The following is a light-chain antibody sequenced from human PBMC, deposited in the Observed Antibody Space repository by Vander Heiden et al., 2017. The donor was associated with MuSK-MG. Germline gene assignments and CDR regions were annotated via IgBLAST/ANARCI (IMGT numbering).Light chain of an antibody. CDR2: WAS. Sequence: DIVMTQSPDSLAVSLGERATINCKSSQSVLYSSNNKNNLAWYQQKAGQPPKLLIYWASTRVSGVPDRFSGSGSATDFTLTITSLLAADVAVYYCHQDDSTPQTFGQGTKVEI. J-gene: IGKJ1*01. V-gene: IGKV4-1*01. CDR1: QSVLYSSNNKNN. CDR3: HQDDSTPQT.